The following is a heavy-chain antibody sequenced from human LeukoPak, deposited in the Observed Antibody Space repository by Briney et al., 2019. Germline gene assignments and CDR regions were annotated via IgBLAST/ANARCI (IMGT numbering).Heavy chain of an antibody. J-gene: IGHJ4*02. Sequence: GGSLRLSCAASGFTFSSYAMSWVRQAPGKGLEWVSAISGSGGSTYYADSVKGRFTISRDNSKNTLYLQMNSLRAEDTAVYYCAKDRRITMVRGVFGLKDYWGQGTLVTVSS. D-gene: IGHD3-10*01. CDR1: GFTFSSYA. CDR2: ISGSGGST. V-gene: IGHV3-23*01. CDR3: AKDRRITMVRGVFGLKDY.